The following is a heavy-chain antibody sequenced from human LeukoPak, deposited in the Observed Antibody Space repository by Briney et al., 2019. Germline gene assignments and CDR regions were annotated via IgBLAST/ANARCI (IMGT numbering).Heavy chain of an antibody. CDR3: AKEGSITMIVTRGYFDY. CDR1: GFTFSSYA. J-gene: IGHJ4*02. CDR2: ISGSGGST. Sequence: PGGSLRLSCAASGFTFSSYAMSWVRQAPGKGLEWVSAISGSGGSTYYADSVKGRFTISRDNSKNTLYPQMNSLRAEDTAVYYCAKEGSITMIVTRGYFDYWGQGTLVTVSS. V-gene: IGHV3-23*01. D-gene: IGHD3-22*01.